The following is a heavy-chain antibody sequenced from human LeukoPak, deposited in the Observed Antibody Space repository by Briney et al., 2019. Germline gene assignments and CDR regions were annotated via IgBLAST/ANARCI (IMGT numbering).Heavy chain of an antibody. Sequence: GGSLRLSCAASGFTFDDYAMHWVRQAPGKCLEWVSLISGDGGSTYYADSVKGRFTISRDNSKNSLYLQMNSLRTEDTALYYCAKDIGRYCSSTSCLMDVWGQGTTVTVS. D-gene: IGHD2-2*01. V-gene: IGHV3-43*02. CDR1: GFTFDDYA. J-gene: IGHJ6*01. CDR2: ISGDGGST. CDR3: AKDIGRYCSSTSCLMDV.